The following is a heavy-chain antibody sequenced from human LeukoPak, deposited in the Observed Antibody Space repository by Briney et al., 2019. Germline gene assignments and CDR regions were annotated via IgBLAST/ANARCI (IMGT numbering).Heavy chain of an antibody. D-gene: IGHD2-8*01. CDR2: MNPNSGNT. CDR3: ARYRGYCTNGVCSPRHFDY. V-gene: IGHV1-8*01. Sequence: ASVKVSCKASGYTFTSYDINWVRQATGQGLEWMGWMNPNSGNTGYAQKFQGRVTITADKSTSTAYMELSSLRSEDTAVYYCARYRGYCTNGVCSPRHFDYWGQGTLVTVSS. J-gene: IGHJ4*02. CDR1: GYTFTSYD.